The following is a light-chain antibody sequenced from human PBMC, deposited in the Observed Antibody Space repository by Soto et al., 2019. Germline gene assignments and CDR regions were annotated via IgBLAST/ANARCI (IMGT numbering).Light chain of an antibody. V-gene: IGLV2-14*01. J-gene: IGLJ1*01. CDR3: CSFTSSTTYV. Sequence: QSALTQTASVSGSLGQSITISCTGTSSDVGGYNYVSWYQQQPGKAPKLMISEVSNRLSEISNRFSGCKSGNTASLIISGLQAEDEADYYCCSFTSSTTYVCGTGTKVTVL. CDR1: SSDVGGYNY. CDR2: EVS.